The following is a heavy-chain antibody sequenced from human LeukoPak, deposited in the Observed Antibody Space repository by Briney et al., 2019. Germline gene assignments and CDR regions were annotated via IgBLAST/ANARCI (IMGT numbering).Heavy chain of an antibody. V-gene: IGHV4-59*01. J-gene: IGHJ6*03. CDR1: GDSISSYY. Sequence: PSETLSLTCTVSGDSISSYYWRWIRQPPGKGLEWIGYIYYSGSTNFSPSLKSRVTISVDTSENQFSLRLSSVTAADTAVYYCARGRGGLARGRLDYYYMDVWGKGTTVTVSS. D-gene: IGHD3-3*01. CDR2: IYYSGST. CDR3: ARGRGGLARGRLDYYYMDV.